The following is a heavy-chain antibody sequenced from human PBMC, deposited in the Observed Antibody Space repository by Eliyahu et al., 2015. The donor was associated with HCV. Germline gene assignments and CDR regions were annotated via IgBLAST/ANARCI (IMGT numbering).Heavy chain of an antibody. Sequence: LEWMGGFDPEDGETIYAQKFQGRVTMTEDTSTDTAYMELSSLRSEDTAVYYCATEPTYSGSYYSRPGESYWGQGTLVTVSS. J-gene: IGHJ4*02. CDR3: ATEPTYSGSYYSRPGESY. V-gene: IGHV1-24*01. CDR2: FDPEDGET. D-gene: IGHD1-26*01.